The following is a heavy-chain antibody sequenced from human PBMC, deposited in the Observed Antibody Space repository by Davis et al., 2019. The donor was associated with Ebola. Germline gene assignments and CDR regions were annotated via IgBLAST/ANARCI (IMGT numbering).Heavy chain of an antibody. D-gene: IGHD3-16*01. J-gene: IGHJ6*02. V-gene: IGHV6-1*01. CDR3: VRGWGRSGLDV. CDR2: TYYTSKWHN. CDR1: GDSVFGKNGA. Sequence: HSQTLSLTCAISGDSVFGKNGAWNWIRQSPSRGLEWLGRTYYTSKWHNDYGESVKRRISINPDTSKNQLSLQLNSVTPEDAAVYYCVRGWGRSGLDVWGQGTTVTVSS.